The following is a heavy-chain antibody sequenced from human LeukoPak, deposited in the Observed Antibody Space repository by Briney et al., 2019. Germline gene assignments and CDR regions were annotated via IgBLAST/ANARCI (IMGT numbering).Heavy chain of an antibody. CDR1: GGSFSGYY. J-gene: IGHJ5*02. V-gene: IGHV4-34*01. Sequence: SETLSLTCAVYGGSFSGYYWSWIRQPPGKGLEWIGEINHSGSTNYNPSLKSRVTISVDTSKNQFSLKLSSVTAADTAVYYCARGNIVVVTAINWFDPWGQGTLVTVSP. CDR2: INHSGST. D-gene: IGHD2-21*02. CDR3: ARGNIVVVTAINWFDP.